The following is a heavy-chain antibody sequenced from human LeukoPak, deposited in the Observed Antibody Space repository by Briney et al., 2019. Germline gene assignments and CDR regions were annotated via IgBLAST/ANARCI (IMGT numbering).Heavy chain of an antibody. CDR3: ARDVEVGILSPPFDY. Sequence: GRSLRLSCAASGFTFSSYAMHWVRQAPGKGLEWVAVISYDGSNKYYADSVKGRFTISRDNSKNTLYLQMNSLRAEDTAVYYCARDVEVGILSPPFDYWGQGTLVTVSS. D-gene: IGHD2-15*01. V-gene: IGHV3-30-3*01. J-gene: IGHJ4*02. CDR1: GFTFSSYA. CDR2: ISYDGSNK.